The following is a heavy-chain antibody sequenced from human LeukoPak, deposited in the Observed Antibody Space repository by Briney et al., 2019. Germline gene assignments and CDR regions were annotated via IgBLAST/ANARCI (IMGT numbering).Heavy chain of an antibody. D-gene: IGHD6-13*01. CDR3: AKDAAGPEY. CDR1: GFTFSSYG. J-gene: IGHJ4*02. V-gene: IGHV3-30*18. Sequence: AGGSLRLSCAASGFTFSSYGMHWVRQAPGKGLEWVAVISYDAGNKYSADSVKGRFTISRDNSQNTLYLQMNSLRAEDTAVYYCAKDAAGPEYWGQGTLVTVSS. CDR2: ISYDAGNK.